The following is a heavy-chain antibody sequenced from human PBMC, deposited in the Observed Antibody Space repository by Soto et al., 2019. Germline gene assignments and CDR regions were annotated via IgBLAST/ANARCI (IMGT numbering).Heavy chain of an antibody. Sequence: XETLALTCSVAGCSSSSSHWWSWVRQPPGKGLEWIGYIYYSGRTNYNPSLKSRVSISVDTSKNHFSLQLRSVTAADTAVYYCARVGGDDFGDSGGFDSRVQGTLVTVSS. D-gene: IGHD4-17*01. CDR3: ARVGGDDFGDSGGFDS. J-gene: IGHJ4*02. V-gene: IGHV4-61*03. CDR1: GCSSSSSHW. CDR2: IYYSGRT.